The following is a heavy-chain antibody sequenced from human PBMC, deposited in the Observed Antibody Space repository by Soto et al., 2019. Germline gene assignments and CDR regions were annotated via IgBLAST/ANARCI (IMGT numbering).Heavy chain of an antibody. D-gene: IGHD4-17*01. V-gene: IGHV1-69*01. CDR1: GGTFSSYA. J-gene: IGHJ3*02. CDR3: ARGRDYGREREAFDS. Sequence: QVQLVQSGAEVKKPGASVKVSCKASGGTFSSYAISWVRQAPVQGLEWMGGIIPIFGTANYAQKFQGRVKITADESTSTAYLELSSLRAEDTAVYYCARGRDYGREREAFDSWGQGTMVTVS. CDR2: IIPIFGTA.